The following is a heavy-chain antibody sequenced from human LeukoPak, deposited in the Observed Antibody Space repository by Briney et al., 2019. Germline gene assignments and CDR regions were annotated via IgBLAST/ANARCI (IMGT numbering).Heavy chain of an antibody. J-gene: IGHJ4*02. V-gene: IGHV3-23*01. CDR3: AKGARYYDSSGEIDY. D-gene: IGHD3-22*01. Sequence: GGSLRLSCAASGFTFSSYAMRWVRQAPGKGLEWVSAISGRGGSTYYADSVKGRFTISRDNSKNTLYLQMNSLRAEDTAVYYCAKGARYYDSSGEIDYWGQGTLVTVSS. CDR2: ISGRGGST. CDR1: GFTFSSYA.